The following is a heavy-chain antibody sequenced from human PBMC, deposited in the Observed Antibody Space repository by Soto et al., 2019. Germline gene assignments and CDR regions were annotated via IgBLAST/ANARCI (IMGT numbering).Heavy chain of an antibody. V-gene: IGHV4-39*01. D-gene: IGHD3-3*02. CDR2: IYYSGST. CDR3: ASPKIAFYNLFDP. Sequence: QLQLQESGPGLVKPSETLSLTCTVSGGSISSSSYYWGWIRQPPGKELEWIGSIYYSGSTYYNPSLKSPVTISVDTSKNQFSLKLSTVTSADTAVYYCASPKIAFYNLFDPWGQGTLVTVSS. J-gene: IGHJ5*02. CDR1: GGSISSSSYY.